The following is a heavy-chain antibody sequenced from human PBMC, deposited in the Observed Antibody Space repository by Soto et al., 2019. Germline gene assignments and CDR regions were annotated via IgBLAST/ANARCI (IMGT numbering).Heavy chain of an antibody. J-gene: IGHJ3*02. CDR1: GFSLTTVGMG. CDR3: AHRNSRMFAFDI. CDR2: IYWDDDK. V-gene: IGHV2-5*02. Sequence: SGPTLVNPTQTLTLTCTFSGFSLTTVGMGVGWIRQPPGKALDWLGIIYWDDDKRYSPSLNGRVTFIKDTSKNQVVLTMTNMDPVDTATYYCAHRNSRMFAFDIWGQGTLFTVS. D-gene: IGHD3-10*02.